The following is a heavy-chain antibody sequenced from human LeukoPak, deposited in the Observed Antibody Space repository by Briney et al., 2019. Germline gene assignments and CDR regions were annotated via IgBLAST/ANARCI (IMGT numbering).Heavy chain of an antibody. J-gene: IGHJ3*02. CDR3: ARTDGSGSTLSFDM. CDR1: GYSFTSYW. D-gene: IGHD3-22*01. CDR2: IYPGDSDT. Sequence: GESLKISCKGSGYSFTSYWIGRVRQPPGKGLEWMGIIYPGDSDTRYSPSFQGQVTISVDKSISTAYLQWNTLKASDTAMYYCARTDGSGSTLSFDMWGQGTMVTVSS. V-gene: IGHV5-51*01.